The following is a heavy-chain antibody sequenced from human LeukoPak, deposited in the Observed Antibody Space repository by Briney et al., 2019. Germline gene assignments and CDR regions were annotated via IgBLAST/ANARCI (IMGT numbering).Heavy chain of an antibody. CDR3: ARRVGAAWFDS. D-gene: IGHD3-16*01. J-gene: IGHJ5*01. CDR1: GDSVSTNSAT. V-gene: IGHV6-1*01. Sequence: SQTLSLTCAISGDSVSTNSATWTWLRQSPSRGLEWLGRTYYRSKWNNDYAVSMKSRMTINPDTSKNQFSLQLNSVTPEDTAVYYCARRVGAAWFDSWGQGTLVTVSS. CDR2: TYYRSKWNN.